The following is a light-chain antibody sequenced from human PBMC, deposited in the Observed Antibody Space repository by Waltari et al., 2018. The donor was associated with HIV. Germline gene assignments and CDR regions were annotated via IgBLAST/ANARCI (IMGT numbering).Light chain of an antibody. CDR3: AAWDDSLNGYV. CDR1: SSNIGSYT. J-gene: IGLJ1*01. Sequence: QSVLTQPPSASGTPGHRVIISCSGSSSNIGSYTVNWYQHLPATAPKLLIFRNSQRPSGVPDRFSASKSGTSASLAISGLQSEDEADYYCAAWDDSLNGYVFGTGTRVTVL. CDR2: RNS. V-gene: IGLV1-44*01.